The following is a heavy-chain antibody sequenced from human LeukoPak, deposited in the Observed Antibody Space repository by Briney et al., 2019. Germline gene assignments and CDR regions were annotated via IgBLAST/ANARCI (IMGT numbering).Heavy chain of an antibody. D-gene: IGHD5-24*01. Sequence: SVKVSCKASGGTFSSYAISWVRQAPGQGLEWMGRIIPILGIANYAQKFQGRVTITADKSTSTAYMELSSLRSEDTAVYYCARETERWLQHFDYWGQRTMVTVSS. V-gene: IGHV1-69*04. J-gene: IGHJ4*02. CDR1: GGTFSSYA. CDR2: IIPILGIA. CDR3: ARETERWLQHFDY.